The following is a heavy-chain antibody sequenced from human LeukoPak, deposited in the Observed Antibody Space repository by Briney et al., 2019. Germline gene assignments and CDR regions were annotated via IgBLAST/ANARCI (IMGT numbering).Heavy chain of an antibody. CDR2: INPNSGGT. J-gene: IGHJ4*02. Sequence: ASVTVSCKTSGYSFTDYYIHWVRQAPGQGLEWMGWINPNSGGTNYAQKFQGRVTMTRDTSISTAYMELSRPRSDDTAVYYCARADVVVPAAISDYWGQRTLVTVSS. D-gene: IGHD2-2*02. CDR3: ARADVVVPAAISDY. CDR1: GYSFTDYY. V-gene: IGHV1-2*02.